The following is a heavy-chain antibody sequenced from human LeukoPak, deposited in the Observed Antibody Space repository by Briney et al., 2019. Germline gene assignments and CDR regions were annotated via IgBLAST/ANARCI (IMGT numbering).Heavy chain of an antibody. Sequence: PGGSLRLSCAASGLTVGSNYMTWVRQAPGKGLEWVSVMYSNGDTYYADSVKGRFTISRDNFQNTVYLQMYSLRAEDTAVYYCARDLNAQSRAYDIWGRGTMVTVSS. CDR1: GLTVGSNY. CDR2: MYSNGDT. J-gene: IGHJ3*02. CDR3: ARDLNAQSRAYDI. V-gene: IGHV3-53*01.